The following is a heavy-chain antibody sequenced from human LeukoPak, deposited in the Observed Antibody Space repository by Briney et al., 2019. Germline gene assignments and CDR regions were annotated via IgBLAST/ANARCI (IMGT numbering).Heavy chain of an antibody. CDR2: ISAYNGNT. CDR3: ARDQQWSQTGDAFDI. CDR1: GGTFSSYA. V-gene: IGHV1-18*01. Sequence: ASVKVSCKASGGTFSSYAISWVRQAPGQGLEWMGWISAYNGNTNYAQKLQGRVTMTTDTSTSTAYMELRSLRSDDTAVYYCARDQQWSQTGDAFDIWGQGTMVTVSS. J-gene: IGHJ3*02. D-gene: IGHD6-19*01.